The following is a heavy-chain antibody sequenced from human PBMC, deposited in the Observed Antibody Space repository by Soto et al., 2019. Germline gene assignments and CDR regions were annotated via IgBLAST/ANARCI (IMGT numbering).Heavy chain of an antibody. Sequence: GASVKVSCKASGYTFTSYYMHWVRQAPGQGLEWMGIINPSGGSTSYAQKFQGRVTMTRDTSTSTVYMELSSLRSEDTAVYYCARMPLYWSGGSCENDGAAFDIWRQGTMDTVSS. CDR2: INPSGGST. CDR1: GYTFTSYY. D-gene: IGHD2-15*01. CDR3: ARMPLYWSGGSCENDGAAFDI. J-gene: IGHJ3*02. V-gene: IGHV1-46*03.